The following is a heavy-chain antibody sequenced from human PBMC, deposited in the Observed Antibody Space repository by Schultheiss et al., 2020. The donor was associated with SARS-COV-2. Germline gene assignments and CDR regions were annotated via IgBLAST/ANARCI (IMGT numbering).Heavy chain of an antibody. V-gene: IGHV1-2*02. CDR3: ARDLVSAHSSGYYYEPYYYGMDV. Sequence: GESLKISCKASGYTFTGYYMHWVRQAPGQGLEWMGWINPNSGGTNYAQKFQGRVTMTRDTSISTAYMELSRLRSDDTAVYYCARDLVSAHSSGYYYEPYYYGMDVWGQGTTVTVSS. J-gene: IGHJ6*02. CDR1: GYTFTGYY. CDR2: INPNSGGT. D-gene: IGHD3-22*01.